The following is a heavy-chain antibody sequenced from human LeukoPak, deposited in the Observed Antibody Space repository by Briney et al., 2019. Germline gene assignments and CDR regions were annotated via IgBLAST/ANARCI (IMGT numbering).Heavy chain of an antibody. D-gene: IGHD5-12*01. CDR2: IYNDGSRT. V-gene: IGHV3-74*01. CDR3: ARGGGGYALDY. Sequence: PGGSLRLSCAASVXXFSGYWMHWGXXIXGXXXXWVSRIYNDGSRTGHADCVKGRFTISRDNAKNTVYLQMHSLRAEDTAVYHCARGGGGYALDYWGQGTLVTVSS. J-gene: IGHJ4*02. CDR1: VXXFSGYW.